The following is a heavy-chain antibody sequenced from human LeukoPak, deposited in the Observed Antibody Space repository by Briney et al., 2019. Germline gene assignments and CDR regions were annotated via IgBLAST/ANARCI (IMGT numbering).Heavy chain of an antibody. CDR3: AKDENWRTLDY. CDR2: IRYDGSIT. J-gene: IGHJ4*02. CDR1: GFAFSSYA. V-gene: IGHV3-30*02. D-gene: IGHD1-1*01. Sequence: GGSPRLSCAASGFAFSSYAMHWVRQAPGKGLEWVTFIRYDGSITYYADSVKGRFTISRDNSKNTLYLQMKSLRAEDTAVYYCAKDENWRTLDYWGQGTLVTVSS.